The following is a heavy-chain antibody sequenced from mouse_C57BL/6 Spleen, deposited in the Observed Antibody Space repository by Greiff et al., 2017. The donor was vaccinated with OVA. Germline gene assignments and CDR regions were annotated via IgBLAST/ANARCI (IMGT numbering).Heavy chain of an antibody. D-gene: IGHD2-2*01. CDR3: AKRGYDGGYAMDY. J-gene: IGHJ4*01. CDR2: IWRGGST. V-gene: IGHV2-5*01. CDR1: GFSLTSYG. Sequence: VKLVESGPGLVQPSRSLSITCTVSGFSLTSYGVHWVRQSPGKGLEWLGVIWRGGSTDYNAAFMSRLSITKDNSKSQVFFKMNSLQADDTAIYYCAKRGYDGGYAMDYWGQGTSVTVSS.